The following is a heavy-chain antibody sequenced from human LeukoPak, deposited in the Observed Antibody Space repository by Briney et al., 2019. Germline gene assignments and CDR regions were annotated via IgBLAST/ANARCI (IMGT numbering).Heavy chain of an antibody. Sequence: PGGSLRLSCTASKFTFSNYAMSWVRQAPGKGLEWVSVISGSGGSTYYADSVKRRFTISRDNSKDTLFLQMNSLRTEDTAVYYCAKRSNFWTGYLDYWGQGTLVTVSS. V-gene: IGHV3-23*01. CDR2: ISGSGGST. J-gene: IGHJ4*02. CDR1: KFTFSNYA. D-gene: IGHD3/OR15-3a*01. CDR3: AKRSNFWTGYLDY.